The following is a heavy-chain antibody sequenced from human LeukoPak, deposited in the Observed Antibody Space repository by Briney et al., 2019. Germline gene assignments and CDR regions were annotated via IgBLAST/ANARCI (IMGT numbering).Heavy chain of an antibody. J-gene: IGHJ4*02. CDR1: GYTFTGYY. Sequence: ASVKVSCKASGYTFTGYYMHWVRPAPGQGLAWMGWINPNSGGTNYAQKFQGRVTMTRDTSISTAYMELSRLRSDDTAVYYCARITAMADYGDYWGQGTLVTVSS. V-gene: IGHV1-2*02. CDR2: INPNSGGT. D-gene: IGHD5-18*01. CDR3: ARITAMADYGDY.